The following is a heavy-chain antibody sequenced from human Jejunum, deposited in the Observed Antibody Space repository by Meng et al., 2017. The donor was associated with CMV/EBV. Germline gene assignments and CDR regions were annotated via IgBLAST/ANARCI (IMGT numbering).Heavy chain of an antibody. CDR1: GGPFSSYA. CDR3: ARDGREGYNYPYYFDS. D-gene: IGHD5-24*01. V-gene: IGHV1-69*05. Sequence: GGPFSSYAIHWVRQAPGQGLEWMGGIIPIYRSANYAQRFQGRVTITTDESTSTAYMELSSLTSEDTAVYYCARDGREGYNYPYYFDSWGQGTLVTVSS. CDR2: IIPIYRSA. J-gene: IGHJ4*02.